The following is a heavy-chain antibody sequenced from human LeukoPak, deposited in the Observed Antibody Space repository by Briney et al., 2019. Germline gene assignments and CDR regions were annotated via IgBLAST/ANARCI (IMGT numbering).Heavy chain of an antibody. CDR1: GFTFRNYA. CDR2: SSGSGGST. V-gene: IGHV3-23*01. J-gene: IGHJ4*02. Sequence: GGSLRLSCAASGFTFRNYAMSWVRQAAGKGLEWVSASSGSGGSTYYADSVKGRFTISRDNFKNTLYLQMNSLRAEDTAVYYCAKGESGYDSYFDYWGQGTLVTVSS. CDR3: AKGESGYDSYFDY. D-gene: IGHD5-12*01.